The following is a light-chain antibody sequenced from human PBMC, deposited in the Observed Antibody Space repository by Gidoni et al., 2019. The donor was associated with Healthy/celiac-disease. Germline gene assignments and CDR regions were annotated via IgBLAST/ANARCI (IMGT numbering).Light chain of an antibody. J-gene: IGKJ1*01. CDR3: QQYNNWPRT. V-gene: IGKV3-15*01. Sequence: EIVMTPSPATLSLSPGERAPLSCRASQSVSSNLAWYQQKPGQAPRLLIYGASTRATGIPARFSGSGSGTEFTLTISSLQSEDFAVYYCQQYNNWPRTFXQXTKVEIK. CDR2: GAS. CDR1: QSVSSN.